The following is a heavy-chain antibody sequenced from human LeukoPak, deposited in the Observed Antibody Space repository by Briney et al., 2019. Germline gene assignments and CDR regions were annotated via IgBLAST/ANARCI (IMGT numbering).Heavy chain of an antibody. CDR3: ARDIGYCSGGSCYYPVTPGY. CDR2: ISGSGGTT. V-gene: IGHV3-23*01. Sequence: GGSLRLSCAASGFTFSSYAMSWVRQAPGKGLEWVSVISGSGGTTYYADSVKGRFTISRDSSKNTVYLQMNSLRAEDTAVYYCARDIGYCSGGSCYYPVTPGYWGQGTLVTVSS. CDR1: GFTFSSYA. D-gene: IGHD2-15*01. J-gene: IGHJ4*02.